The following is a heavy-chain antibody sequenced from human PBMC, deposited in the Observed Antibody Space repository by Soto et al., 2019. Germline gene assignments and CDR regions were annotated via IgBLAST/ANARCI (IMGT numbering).Heavy chain of an antibody. CDR2: IYSADSGGST. Sequence: GGSLRLSCAASGFTVSSNYMSWVRQAPGKGLEWVSVIYSADSGGSTYYTDSVKGRFTIARDNSKNTLYLQMDSLRAEDTAVYYCAACRGGWCYMPYWGQGTLVTVSS. D-gene: IGHD2-15*01. J-gene: IGHJ4*02. CDR1: GFTVSSNY. V-gene: IGHV3-66*01. CDR3: AACRGGWCYMPY.